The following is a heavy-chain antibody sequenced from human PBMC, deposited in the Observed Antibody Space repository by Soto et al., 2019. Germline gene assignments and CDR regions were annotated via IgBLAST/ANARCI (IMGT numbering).Heavy chain of an antibody. Sequence: QVQLQESGPGLVKPSETLSLTCTVSVVSISRYYWSWIRQPPGKGLEWIGYIYYSGSTNYNPSLKSRVTISVDTSKNQFSLKLSSVTAADTAVYYCARQIPYYDILTGYYKPGWFDPWGQGTLVTVSS. CDR2: IYYSGST. CDR3: ARQIPYYDILTGYYKPGWFDP. J-gene: IGHJ5*02. CDR1: VVSISRYY. V-gene: IGHV4-59*08. D-gene: IGHD3-9*01.